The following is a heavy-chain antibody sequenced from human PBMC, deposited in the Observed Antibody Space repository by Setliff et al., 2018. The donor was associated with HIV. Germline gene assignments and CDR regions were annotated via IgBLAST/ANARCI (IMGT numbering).Heavy chain of an antibody. CDR2: IYPSTSA. J-gene: IGHJ4*02. CDR1: GGSISSHF. Sequence: SETLSLTCTVSGGSISSHFWNWIRQSPGKGLEWIGYIYPSTSANYNPSLKSRVRILLDTSKNQFSLRLTSVTAADTAVYFCARRPMVRGFGRYYFDYWGQGTLVTVSS. D-gene: IGHD3-10*01. CDR3: ARRPMVRGFGRYYFDY. V-gene: IGHV4-4*09.